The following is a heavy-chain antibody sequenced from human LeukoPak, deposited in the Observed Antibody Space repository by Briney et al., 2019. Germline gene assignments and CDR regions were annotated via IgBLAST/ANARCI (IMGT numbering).Heavy chain of an antibody. CDR3: GIGSKRPRPFDY. J-gene: IGHJ4*02. CDR2: INRSGST. D-gene: IGHD1-1*01. CDR1: GGSFSGYY. V-gene: IGHV4-34*01. Sequence: SETLSLTCAVYGGSFSGYYWSWIRQPPGKGLEWIGEINRSGSTNYNPSLKSRVTISVDTSKNQFSLKLSSVTAADTAVYYCGIGSKRPRPFDYWGQGTLVTVSS.